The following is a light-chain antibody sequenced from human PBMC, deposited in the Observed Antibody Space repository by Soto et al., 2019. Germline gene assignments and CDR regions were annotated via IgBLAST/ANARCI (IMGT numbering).Light chain of an antibody. CDR3: AAWDDSLNGPV. J-gene: IGLJ1*01. Sequence: QSALTQPPSASGSPGQSVTISCTGTSSDVGGYNFVSWYQQHPGKAPKLMIYEVSERPSGVPDRFSGSKSGNTASLTVSGLQAEDEADYYCAAWDDSLNGPVFGTGTKLTVL. CDR2: EVS. CDR1: SSDVGGYNF. V-gene: IGLV2-8*01.